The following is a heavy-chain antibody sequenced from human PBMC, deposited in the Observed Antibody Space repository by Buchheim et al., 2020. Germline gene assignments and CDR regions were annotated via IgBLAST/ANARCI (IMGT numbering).Heavy chain of an antibody. V-gene: IGHV4-30-4*01. D-gene: IGHD3-22*01. CDR1: GGSISSGDYY. CDR3: ARGGEYYVSSGYYRLFDY. Sequence: QVQLQESGPGLVKPSQTLSLTCTVSGGSISSGDYYWSWIRQPPGKGLEWIGYLYYSGSTYYNPSLKSRVTISVDTSKNQFSLKLSSVTAGDTEVYYCARGGEYYVSSGYYRLFDYWGQGTL. J-gene: IGHJ4*02. CDR2: LYYSGST.